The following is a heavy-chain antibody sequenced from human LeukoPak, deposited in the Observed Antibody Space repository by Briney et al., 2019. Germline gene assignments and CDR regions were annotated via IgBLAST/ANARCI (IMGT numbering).Heavy chain of an antibody. CDR3: ARCVRPMQYQLLRLGYYYYYMDV. CDR2: INHSGST. CDR1: GGSFSGYY. D-gene: IGHD2-2*01. V-gene: IGHV4-34*01. Sequence: PSETLSLTCAVYGGSFSGYYWSWIRQPPGKGLEWIGEINHSGSTNYNPPLKSRVTISVDTSKNQFSLKLSSVTAADTAVYYCARCVRPMQYQLLRLGYYYYYMDVWGKGTTVTVSS. J-gene: IGHJ6*03.